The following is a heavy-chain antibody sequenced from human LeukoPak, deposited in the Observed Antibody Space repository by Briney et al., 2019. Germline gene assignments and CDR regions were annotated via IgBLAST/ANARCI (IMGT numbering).Heavy chain of an antibody. CDR1: GFTFSSYA. CDR3: AKDGVILAPGIYWYMDV. CDR2: IRYDGSNK. D-gene: IGHD3-16*02. V-gene: IGHV3-30*02. Sequence: GRSLRLSCAASGFTFSSYAMHWVRQAPGKGLEWVTFIRYDGSNKYYADSVKGRFTISRDNSKNTLYLQMNSLRAEDTAVFYCAKDGVILAPGIYWYMDVWGRGTTVTVSS. J-gene: IGHJ6*03.